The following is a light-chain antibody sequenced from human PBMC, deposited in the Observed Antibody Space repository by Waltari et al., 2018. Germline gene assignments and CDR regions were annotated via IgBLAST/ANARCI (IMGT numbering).Light chain of an antibody. V-gene: IGKV1-39*01. CDR1: QSLSTY. J-gene: IGKJ5*01. CDR3: QQSYTPPPT. CDR2: AAS. Sequence: QMTQSPSSLSASVGARVTIACRASQSLSTYLNWYRHKPGKAPELLIFAASSLQSGVPSRFSGSGSGTDFTLTISSLQAEDFATYYCQQSYTPPPTFGQGTRLDIK.